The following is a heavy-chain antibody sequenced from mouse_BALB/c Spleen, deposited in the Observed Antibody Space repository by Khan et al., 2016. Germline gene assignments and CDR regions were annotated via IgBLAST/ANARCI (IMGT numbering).Heavy chain of an antibody. V-gene: IGHV1-4*02. CDR1: GYTFTDYT. Sequence: QVQLKESAAELARPGASVKMSCKASGYTFTDYTMHWVKQRPGQGLEWIGYINPMSGYTEYNQKFNDKTILTADKSSTTAYMQLSRLTSEDSAVCYCARGRHFDSWRQGTTLTVSS. CDR3: ARGRHFDS. J-gene: IGHJ2*01. CDR2: INPMSGYT.